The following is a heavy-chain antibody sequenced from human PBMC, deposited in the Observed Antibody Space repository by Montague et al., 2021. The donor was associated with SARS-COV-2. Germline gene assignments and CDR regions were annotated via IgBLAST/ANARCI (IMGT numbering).Heavy chain of an antibody. D-gene: IGHD3-3*01. CDR3: ARGGYYDFWSGYRSHYYYYMDV. CDR1: GFTFSSYR. J-gene: IGHJ6*03. V-gene: IGHV3-74*01. CDR2: INSDGSST. Sequence: SVILSCAASGFTFSSYRMHWVRQAPVKGLVWVSRINSDGSSTSYXDSAKGRFTISRDNAKNTLYLQMNSLRAEDTAVYYCARGGYYDFWSGYRSHYYYYMDVWGKGTTVTVSS.